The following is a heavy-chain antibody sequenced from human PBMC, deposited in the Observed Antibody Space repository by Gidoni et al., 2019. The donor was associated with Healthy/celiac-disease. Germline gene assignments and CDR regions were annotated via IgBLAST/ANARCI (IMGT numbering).Heavy chain of an antibody. D-gene: IGHD2-2*01. Sequence: EVQLVESGGGLVKPGGSLRLSCAASGFTFSSYSMNWVRQAPGKGLEWVSSISSSSSYMYYADSVKGRFTISRDNAKNSLYLQVNSLRAEDTAVYYCARLAPYCSSTSCYVYYYYYMDVWGKGTTVTVSS. V-gene: IGHV3-21*01. CDR3: ARLAPYCSSTSCYVYYYYYMDV. J-gene: IGHJ6*03. CDR2: ISSSSSYM. CDR1: GFTFSSYS.